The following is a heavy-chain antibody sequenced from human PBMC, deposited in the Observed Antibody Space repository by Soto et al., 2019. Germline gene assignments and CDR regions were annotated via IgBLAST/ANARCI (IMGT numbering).Heavy chain of an antibody. CDR3: ARDGDSGPPGYYYYYYGMDV. J-gene: IGHJ6*02. Sequence: EVQLVESGGGLVKAGGSLRLSCAAFGFTFSSYSMNWVRQAPGKGLEWVSSISSSSSYIYYADSVKGRFTISRDNAKNSLYLQMNSLRAEDTAVYYCARDGDSGPPGYYYYYYGMDVWGQGTTVTVSS. D-gene: IGHD5-12*01. CDR2: ISSSSSYI. V-gene: IGHV3-21*01. CDR1: GFTFSSYS.